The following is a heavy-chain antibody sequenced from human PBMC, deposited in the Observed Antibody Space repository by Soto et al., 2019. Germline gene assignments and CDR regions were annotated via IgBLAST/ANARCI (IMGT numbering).Heavy chain of an antibody. CDR3: ARLPYSAYNRHCDY. CDR1: GFIFSHYY. V-gene: IGHV3-11*06. Sequence: QVQMVESGGGLVKPGGPLRLSCAASGFIFSHYYMGWIRQAPGKGLEWVSYINPTSGHINYADSVKGRFTISRDNARNSSYLQMTSLTADATAMSHCARLPYSAYNRHCDYWGEGTLVTVSS. J-gene: IGHJ4*02. D-gene: IGHD4-4*01. CDR2: INPTSGHI.